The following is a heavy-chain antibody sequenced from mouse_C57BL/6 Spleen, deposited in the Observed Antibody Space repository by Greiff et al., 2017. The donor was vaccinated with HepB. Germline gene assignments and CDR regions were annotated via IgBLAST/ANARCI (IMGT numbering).Heavy chain of an antibody. D-gene: IGHD2-4*01. CDR2: IDPSDSYT. V-gene: IGHV1-69*01. CDR1: GYTFTSYW. Sequence: VQLQQSGAELVMPGASVKLSCKASGYTFTSYWMHWVKQRPGQGLEWIGEIDPSDSYTNYNQKFKGKSTLTVDKSSSTAYMQLSSLTSEDSAVYYCERNEISDYDDGCYYAMDYWGQGTSVTVSS. J-gene: IGHJ4*01. CDR3: ERNEISDYDDGCYYAMDY.